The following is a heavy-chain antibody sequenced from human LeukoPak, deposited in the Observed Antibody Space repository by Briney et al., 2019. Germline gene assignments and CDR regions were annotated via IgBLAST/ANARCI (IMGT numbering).Heavy chain of an antibody. D-gene: IGHD1-26*01. CDR1: GLTFSSYA. CDR2: ISYDGSIK. V-gene: IGHV3-30-3*01. CDR3: ARDLQLGGSYLIDY. J-gene: IGHJ4*02. Sequence: GGSLRLSCAASGLTFSSYAMHWVRQAPGTGLAWVAVISYDGSIKYYAASVQARFTISRDNSKNTLYLQMNSLRAEDTAVYYCARDLQLGGSYLIDYWGQGTLVTVSS.